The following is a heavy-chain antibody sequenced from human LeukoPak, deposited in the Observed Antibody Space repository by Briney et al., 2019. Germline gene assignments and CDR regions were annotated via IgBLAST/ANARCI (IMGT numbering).Heavy chain of an antibody. CDR2: MSPDGTEK. V-gene: IGHV3-7*01. D-gene: IGHD3-22*01. CDR1: GFTFSSSW. CDR3: AKRTYYLAFDY. Sequence: GGSLRLSCAASGFTFSSSWMSWVRQTPEKGLEWVANMSPDGTEKYYVDSVKGRFTISRGNAKNSLYLQMNSLRAEDTAVYSCAKRTYYLAFDYWGQGTPVTVSS. J-gene: IGHJ4*02.